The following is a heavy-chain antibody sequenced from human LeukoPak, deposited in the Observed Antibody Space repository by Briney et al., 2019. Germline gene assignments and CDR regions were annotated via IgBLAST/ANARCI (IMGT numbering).Heavy chain of an antibody. CDR2: INSDRSST. V-gene: IGHV3-74*01. J-gene: IGHJ3*02. Sequence: TGGSLRLSCAASGFTFSSYWMHWVRQAPGKGLVWVSRINSDRSSTSYADSVKGRFTISRDNAKNSLYLQMNSLRAEDTAVYYCAREGRGYCSSTSCYRDAFDIWGQGTMVTVSS. D-gene: IGHD2-2*02. CDR3: AREGRGYCSSTSCYRDAFDI. CDR1: GFTFSSYW.